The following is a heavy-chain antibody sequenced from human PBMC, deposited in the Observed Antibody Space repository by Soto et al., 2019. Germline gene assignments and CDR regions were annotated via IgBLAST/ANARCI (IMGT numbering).Heavy chain of an antibody. CDR3: ARDRTDSGYYTNWLDP. Sequence: SVKVSCKASGGTFGSDAITWVRQAPGQGLEWVGRIIPIFGTTNYAQNLQGRVTISADKSTLTSYMELHSLTSDDTALYYCARDRTDSGYYTNWLDPWGQGTQVTV. CDR2: IIPIFGTT. J-gene: IGHJ5*02. V-gene: IGHV1-69*06. CDR1: GGTFGSDA. D-gene: IGHD3-22*01.